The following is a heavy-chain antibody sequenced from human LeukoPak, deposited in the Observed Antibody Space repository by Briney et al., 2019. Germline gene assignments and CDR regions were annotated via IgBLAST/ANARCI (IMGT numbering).Heavy chain of an antibody. Sequence: PGGSLRLSCAASGFTFSSFAMSWVRQAPGKGLEWVANIKQDGSEKYYVDSVKGRFTISRDNAKNSLYLQMNSLRAEDTAVYYCARDHNGITIFGVINWGGQGTLVTVSS. V-gene: IGHV3-7*01. CDR1: GFTFSSFA. CDR3: ARDHNGITIFGVINW. D-gene: IGHD3-3*01. J-gene: IGHJ4*02. CDR2: IKQDGSEK.